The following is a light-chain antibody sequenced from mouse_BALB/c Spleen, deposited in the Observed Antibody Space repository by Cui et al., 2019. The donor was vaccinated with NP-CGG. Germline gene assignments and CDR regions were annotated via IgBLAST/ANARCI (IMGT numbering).Light chain of an antibody. J-gene: IGLJ1*01. Sequence: QPLVTHEFALTRSPGETVTLTCRSSTGAVTTSNYANWVQEKPDHLFTGLIGGTNNRAPGVPARFSGSLIGDKAALTITGAQTEDEAIYFCALWYSNHWVFGGGTKLTVL. CDR3: ALWYSNHWV. CDR1: TGAVTTSNY. CDR2: GTN. V-gene: IGLV1*01.